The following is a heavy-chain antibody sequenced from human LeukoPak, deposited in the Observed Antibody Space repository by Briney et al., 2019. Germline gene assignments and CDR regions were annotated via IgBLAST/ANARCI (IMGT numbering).Heavy chain of an antibody. CDR1: GVTFSSYW. CDR3: ARDLGDLSDDYVWGSFSSDY. J-gene: IGHJ4*02. D-gene: IGHD3-16*01. CDR2: INQDGSEK. Sequence: GGSLRLSCAASGVTFSSYWMSWVRQAPGKGLEWVAHINQDGSEKYYVDCVKGRFNIARDNAKNSLYLQMNSLRAEDTAVYYCARDLGDLSDDYVWGSFSSDYWGQGTLVTVSS. V-gene: IGHV3-7*01.